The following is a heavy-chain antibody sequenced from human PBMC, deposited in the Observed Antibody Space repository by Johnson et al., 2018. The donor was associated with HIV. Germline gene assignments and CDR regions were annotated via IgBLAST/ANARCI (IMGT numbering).Heavy chain of an antibody. D-gene: IGHD6-6*01. Sequence: QVQLVESGGGLVKPGGSLRLSCAASGFTFSDYYMSWIRQAPGKGLEWVSYISSRGSTIYYADSVKGRFTISRDNDKNSLYLHMNSLRAEDTALYYCARARGEGAARTDAFDIWGQGTMVTVSS. V-gene: IGHV3-11*01. CDR3: ARARGEGAARTDAFDI. CDR1: GFTFSDYY. CDR2: ISSRGSTI. J-gene: IGHJ3*02.